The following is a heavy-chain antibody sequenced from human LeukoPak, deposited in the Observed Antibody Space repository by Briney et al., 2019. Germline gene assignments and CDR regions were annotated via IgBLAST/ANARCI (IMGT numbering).Heavy chain of an antibody. Sequence: GGSLRLSCAASGFTFSSYAMNWVRQAPGKGLEWVAVISYDGRNIHYPDSVKGRFTISRDISTDTLWLQMDSLRTEDTAVYYCAKGPLRGTAAAIDYWGQGTLVTVSS. D-gene: IGHD2-2*01. CDR3: AKGPLRGTAAAIDY. J-gene: IGHJ4*02. CDR2: ISYDGRNI. V-gene: IGHV3-30*18. CDR1: GFTFSSYA.